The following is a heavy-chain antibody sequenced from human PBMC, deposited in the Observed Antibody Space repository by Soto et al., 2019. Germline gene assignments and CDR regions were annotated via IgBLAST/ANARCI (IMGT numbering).Heavy chain of an antibody. CDR2: MNPNSGNT. V-gene: IGHV1-8*01. J-gene: IGHJ6*02. CDR1: GYTFTSYD. Sequence: GASVKVSCKASGYTFTSYDINWVRQATGQGLEWMGWMNPNSGNTGYAQKFQGRVTMTRNTSISTAYMELSSLRSEDTAVYYCAFGYYYYYGMDVWGQGTTVTVSS. CDR3: AFGYYYYYGMDV. D-gene: IGHD3-3*01.